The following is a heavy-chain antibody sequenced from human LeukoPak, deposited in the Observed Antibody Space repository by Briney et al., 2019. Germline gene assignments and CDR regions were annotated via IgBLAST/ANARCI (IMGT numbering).Heavy chain of an antibody. CDR2: INPNSGGT. J-gene: IGHJ4*02. Sequence: GASVKVSCKASGYTFTGYYMHWVRQAPGQGLEWMGWINPNSGGTNYAQKFQGRVTMTRDTSISTAYMELSRLRSDDTAVYYCARAPRYDYIWGSQRDYYFDYWGQGTLVTVSS. D-gene: IGHD3-16*01. CDR1: GYTFTGYY. CDR3: ARAPRYDYIWGSQRDYYFDY. V-gene: IGHV1-2*02.